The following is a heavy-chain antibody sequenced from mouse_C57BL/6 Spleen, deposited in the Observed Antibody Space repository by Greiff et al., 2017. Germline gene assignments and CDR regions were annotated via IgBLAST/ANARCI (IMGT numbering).Heavy chain of an antibody. CDR2: IYPGSGST. V-gene: IGHV1-55*01. J-gene: IGHJ2*01. Sequence: QVQLQQPGAELVKPGASVKMSCKASGYTFTSYWITWVKQRPGQGLEWIGDIYPGSGSTNYNEKFKSKATLAVDTSSSTAYMQRSSLASEDSAVYYCARLYGSSSDYWGQGTTRTVSS. CDR3: ARLYGSSSDY. D-gene: IGHD1-1*01. CDR1: GYTFTSYW.